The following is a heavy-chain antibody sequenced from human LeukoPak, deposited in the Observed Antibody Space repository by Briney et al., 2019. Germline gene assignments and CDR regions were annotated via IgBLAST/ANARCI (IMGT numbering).Heavy chain of an antibody. D-gene: IGHD5-18*01. Sequence: GGSLRLSCAASGFTFSGYSMDWVRQAPGKGLEWVSSISIISNYIYYADSVKGRFTISRDNAKNSLYLQMNSLRAEDTAVYYCARVYNYGHDAFDIWGQGTMVTVSS. CDR2: ISIISNYI. V-gene: IGHV3-21*01. J-gene: IGHJ3*02. CDR3: ARVYNYGHDAFDI. CDR1: GFTFSGYS.